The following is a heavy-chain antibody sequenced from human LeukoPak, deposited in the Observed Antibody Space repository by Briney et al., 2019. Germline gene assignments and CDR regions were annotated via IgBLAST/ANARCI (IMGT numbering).Heavy chain of an antibody. D-gene: IGHD6-19*01. V-gene: IGHV3-23*01. CDR3: AKGGEWLVSSAFYYFYMDV. CDR2: ISGSGTYT. Sequence: GGSLRLSCAASGFTFSSYGMTWVRQAPGKGLEWVSAISGSGTYTYYVDSVKGRFTISRDNSKNTLYLQMNSLRAEDTAVYYCAKGGEWLVSSAFYYFYMDVWGKGTTVTISS. CDR1: GFTFSSYG. J-gene: IGHJ6*03.